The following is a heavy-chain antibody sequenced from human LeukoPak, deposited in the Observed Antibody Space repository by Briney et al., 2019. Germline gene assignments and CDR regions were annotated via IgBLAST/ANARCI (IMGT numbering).Heavy chain of an antibody. V-gene: IGHV4-59*08. J-gene: IGHJ4*02. CDR1: SGSISSYY. D-gene: IGHD3-3*01. CDR3: ARHGYDTGNYLAHFEY. Sequence: PSETLSLTCTVSSGSISSYYWSWIRQPPGKGVEWIAYMSSSGHTNSNASLKGRVTISVDTSKNQISLKLSSVTAADTAVYYCARHGYDTGNYLAHFEYWGQGTLVTVSS. CDR2: MSSSGHT.